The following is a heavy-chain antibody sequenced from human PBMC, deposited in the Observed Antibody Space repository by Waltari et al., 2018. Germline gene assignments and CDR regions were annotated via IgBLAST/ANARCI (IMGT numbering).Heavy chain of an antibody. Sequence: QVQLVQSGAEVKKPGSSVKVSCKASGGTFSSYAISWVRQAPGQGLEWMGGISPICGTVNYAQKFQGRVTSTADESTSTAYMELSSLRSEDTAVYYCARDPDTTGTIYYFDYWGQGTLVTVSS. CDR1: GGTFSSYA. D-gene: IGHD1-1*01. CDR2: ISPICGTV. J-gene: IGHJ4*02. CDR3: ARDPDTTGTIYYFDY. V-gene: IGHV1-69*01.